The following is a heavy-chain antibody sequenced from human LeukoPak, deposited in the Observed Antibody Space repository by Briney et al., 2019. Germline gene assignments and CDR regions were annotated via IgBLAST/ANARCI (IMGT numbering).Heavy chain of an antibody. CDR3: ARDRRFSTVVTWFDY. V-gene: IGHV6-1*01. CDR2: TYYRSKWYN. J-gene: IGHJ4*02. CDR1: GDSVSSNSAA. Sequence: SQTLSLTCAISGDSVSSNSAAWNWIRPSPSRGLEWQGRTYYRSKWYNDYAVSVKSRITINPDTSKNQFSLQLNSVTPEDTAVYYCARDRRFSTVVTWFDYWGQGTLVTVSS. D-gene: IGHD4-23*01.